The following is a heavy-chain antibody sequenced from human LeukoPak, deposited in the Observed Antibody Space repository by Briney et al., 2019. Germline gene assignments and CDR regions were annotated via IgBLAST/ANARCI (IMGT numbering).Heavy chain of an antibody. CDR2: INTNTGNP. CDR3: ARDTRYFDWLSPLDY. Sequence: ASVKVSCKASGYTFTSYAMNWVRQAPGQGLEWMGWINTNTGNPTYAQGFTGRFVFSLDTSVSTAYLQISSLKAEDTAVYYRARDTRYFDWLSPLDYWGQGTLVTVSS. CDR1: GYTFTSYA. D-gene: IGHD3-9*01. J-gene: IGHJ4*02. V-gene: IGHV7-4-1*02.